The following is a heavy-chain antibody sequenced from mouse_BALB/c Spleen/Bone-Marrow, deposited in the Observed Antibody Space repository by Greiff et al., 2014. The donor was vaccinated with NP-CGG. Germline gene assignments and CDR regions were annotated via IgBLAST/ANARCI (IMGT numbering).Heavy chain of an antibody. CDR2: INPSNGGT. J-gene: IGHJ4*01. D-gene: IGHD1-1*01. Sequence: QVQLQQSGAELVKPGASVKLSCKASGYTFTNYYIYWAKQRPGQGLEWIGGINPSNGGTKFNEKFKNKATLTIDKSSSTAYIQLSSLTSEDSAVYYCPRHYYSTPYYAMDYWGQGTSVTVSS. CDR3: PRHYYSTPYYAMDY. CDR1: GYTFTNYY. V-gene: IGHV1S81*02.